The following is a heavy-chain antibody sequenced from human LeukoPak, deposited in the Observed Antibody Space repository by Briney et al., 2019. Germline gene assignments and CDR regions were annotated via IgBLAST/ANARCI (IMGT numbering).Heavy chain of an antibody. CDR1: GGSISSGGYS. D-gene: IGHD3-9*01. CDR3: ASSGDILTGYYFIFDY. Sequence: SQTLSLTCAVSGGSISSGGYSWSWIRQPPGRGLEWIGYIYHSGSTYYNPSLKSRVTISVDRSKNQFSLKLSSVTAADTAVYYCASSGDILTGYYFIFDYWGQGTLVTVSS. V-gene: IGHV4-30-2*01. CDR2: IYHSGST. J-gene: IGHJ4*02.